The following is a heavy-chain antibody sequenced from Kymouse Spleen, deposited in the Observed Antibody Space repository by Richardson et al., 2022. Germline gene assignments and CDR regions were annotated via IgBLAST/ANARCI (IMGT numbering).Heavy chain of an antibody. CDR1: GGSFSGYY. Sequence: QVQLQQWGAGLLKPSETLSLTCAVYGGSFSGYYWSWIRQPPGKGLEWIGEINHSGSTNYNPSLKSRVTISVDTSKNQFSLKLSSVTAADTAVYYCARGRGDYDYYYYYGMDVWGQGTTVTVSS. V-gene: IGHV4-34*01. J-gene: IGHJ6*02. D-gene: IGHD4-17*01. CDR3: ARGRGDYDYYYYYGMDV. CDR2: INHSGST.